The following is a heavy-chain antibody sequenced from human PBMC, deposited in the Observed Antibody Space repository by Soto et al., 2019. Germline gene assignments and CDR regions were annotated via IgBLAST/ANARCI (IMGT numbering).Heavy chain of an antibody. J-gene: IGHJ3*02. CDR2: IKQDGSEK. D-gene: IGHD3-22*01. Sequence: GGSLRLSCAASGFTFSSYWMGWVRQAPGKGLGWVANIKQDGSEKYYVDSVKGRFTISRDNAKNSLYLQMNSLRAEDTAVYYCARDEKNTMIVVVPNSAFDIWGQGTMVTVSS. CDR3: ARDEKNTMIVVVPNSAFDI. CDR1: GFTFSSYW. V-gene: IGHV3-7*01.